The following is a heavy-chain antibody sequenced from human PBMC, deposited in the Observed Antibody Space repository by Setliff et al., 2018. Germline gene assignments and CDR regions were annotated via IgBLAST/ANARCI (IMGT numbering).Heavy chain of an antibody. J-gene: IGHJ1*01. CDR2: IWYDGRNK. V-gene: IGHV3-33*01. Sequence: LRLSCAASGFTFSSYAMHWVRQAPGKGLEWVAIIWYDGRNKYYADSVYGRFTVSRDNSKNTLYLQMNSLRAEDTAVYYCARDRDDGSSFAEYFQHWGQGTLVTVSS. CDR1: GFTFSSYA. CDR3: ARDRDDGSSFAEYFQH. D-gene: IGHD3-10*01.